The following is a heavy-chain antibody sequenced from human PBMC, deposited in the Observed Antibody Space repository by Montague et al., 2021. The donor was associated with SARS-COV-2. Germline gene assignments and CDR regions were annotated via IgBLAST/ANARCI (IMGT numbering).Heavy chain of an antibody. CDR2: VTTSRTT. CDR3: ARTPTCPLSLDS. CDR1: GGSITGFS. V-gene: IGHV4-4*07. D-gene: IGHD1-1*01. J-gene: IGHJ4*02. Sequence: SETLSLTCAVSGGSITGFSWSWVRQPAGKGLEWIGRVTTSRTTNYSPSLRSRVTMSVDTSKNQFSLNLNSVTAADTAIYYCARTPTCPLSLDSWGQGTLVTVSS.